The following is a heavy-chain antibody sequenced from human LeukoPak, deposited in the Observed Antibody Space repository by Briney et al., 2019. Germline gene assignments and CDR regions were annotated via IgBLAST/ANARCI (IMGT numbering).Heavy chain of an antibody. D-gene: IGHD3-16*01. CDR1: GGSISNYY. V-gene: IGHV4-59*08. CDR2: IYQSGAT. CDR3: ARPGRRGDLWYFDL. J-gene: IGHJ2*01. Sequence: SETLSLTCIVSGGSISNYYWSWFRQPPGKGLEWIGYIYQSGATSYNPSLKSRVTISIDMSKNQISLKLGSVTAADTAMYYCARPGRRGDLWYFDLWGRGTLVTVSS.